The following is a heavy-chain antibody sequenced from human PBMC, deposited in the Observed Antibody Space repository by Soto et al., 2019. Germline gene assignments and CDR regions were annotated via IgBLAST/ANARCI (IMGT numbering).Heavy chain of an antibody. CDR2: IIPIFGTA. CDR1: GGTFSSYA. D-gene: IGHD1-26*01. Sequence: SVKVSCKASGGTFSSYAISWVRQAPGQGLEWMGGIIPIFGTASYAQKFQGRVTMTRDTSTSTVYMELSSLRSEDTAVYYCARDGEWEHVFDYWGQGTLVTVS. J-gene: IGHJ4*02. CDR3: ARDGEWEHVFDY. V-gene: IGHV1-69*05.